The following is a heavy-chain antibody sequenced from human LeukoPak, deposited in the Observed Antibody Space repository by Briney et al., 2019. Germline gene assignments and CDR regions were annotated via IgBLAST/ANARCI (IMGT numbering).Heavy chain of an antibody. J-gene: IGHJ6*03. V-gene: IGHV4-59*01. D-gene: IGHD5-12*01. Sequence: SETLSLTCTVSGGSISIYYWSWIRQPPGKGLEWIGYIYYSGSTNYNPSLKSRVTISVDTSKNQVSLKLTSVSAADTAVYYCARTTEGYAGGPGYSYYYYMDVWGKATTVTISS. CDR2: IYYSGST. CDR3: ARTTEGYAGGPGYSYYYYMDV. CDR1: GGSISIYY.